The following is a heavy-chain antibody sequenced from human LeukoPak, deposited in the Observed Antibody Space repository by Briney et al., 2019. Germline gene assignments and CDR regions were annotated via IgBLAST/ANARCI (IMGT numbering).Heavy chain of an antibody. J-gene: IGHJ4*02. D-gene: IGHD3-22*01. Sequence: GGSLRLSCAASGFTFSSYSMNWVRQAPGKGLEWVSSISSSSSYIYYADSVKGRFTISRDNAKNSLYLQVNSLRAEDTAVYYCARDHSDSSGYPLPFDYWGQGTLVTVSS. CDR3: ARDHSDSSGYPLPFDY. CDR1: GFTFSSYS. V-gene: IGHV3-21*01. CDR2: ISSSSSYI.